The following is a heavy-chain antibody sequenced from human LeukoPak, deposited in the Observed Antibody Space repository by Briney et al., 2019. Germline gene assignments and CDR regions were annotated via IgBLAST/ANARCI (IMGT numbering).Heavy chain of an antibody. Sequence: PSETLSLTCTVSGGSISSGSFYWSWLRQPAGKGLEWIGRIYTSGNTNYNPSLKSRVTISVDTSKNQFSLKLSSVTAADTAVYYCARLHKGVNRAFDYWGQGTLVTVSS. V-gene: IGHV4-61*02. J-gene: IGHJ4*02. D-gene: IGHD1-14*01. CDR1: GGSISSGSFY. CDR3: ARLHKGVNRAFDY. CDR2: IYTSGNT.